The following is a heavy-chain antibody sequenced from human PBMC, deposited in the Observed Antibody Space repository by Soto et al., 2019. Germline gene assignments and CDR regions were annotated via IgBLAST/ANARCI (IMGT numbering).Heavy chain of an antibody. CDR1: GFTFSSYS. V-gene: IGHV3-21*01. CDR3: ARDEWVRGVISSGYGY. J-gene: IGHJ4*02. Sequence: GGSLRLSCAASGFTFSSYSMNWVRQAPGKGLEWVSSISSSSSYIYYADSVKGRFTISRDNAKNSLYLQMNSLRAEDTAVYYCARDEWVRGVISSGYGYWGQGTLVTVSA. D-gene: IGHD3-10*01. CDR2: ISSSSSYI.